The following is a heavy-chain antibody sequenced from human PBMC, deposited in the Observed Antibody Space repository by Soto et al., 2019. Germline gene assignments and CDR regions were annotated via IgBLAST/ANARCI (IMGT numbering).Heavy chain of an antibody. Sequence: GGSLRLSCAASGFTFSSYGMHWVRQAPGKGLEWVAVISYDGSNKYYADSVKGRFTISRDNSKNTLYLQMNSLRAEDTAVYYCAIDWAVAASYYYLDVWAQGTTVTVSS. CDR2: ISYDGSNK. V-gene: IGHV3-30*03. CDR3: AIDWAVAASYYYLDV. J-gene: IGHJ6*03. CDR1: GFTFSSYG. D-gene: IGHD2-15*01.